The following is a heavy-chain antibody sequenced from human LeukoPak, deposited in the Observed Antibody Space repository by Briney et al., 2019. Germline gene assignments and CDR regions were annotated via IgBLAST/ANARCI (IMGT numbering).Heavy chain of an antibody. CDR1: GGSISSHY. CDR2: VYTSGST. Sequence: NPSETLSLTCTVSGGSISSHYWSWIRQPAGKGLEWIGRVYTSGSTHYNPSLKSRVTISVDTSKNQFSLKLSSVTAADTAVYYCAREFGYAVTSLDYWGQGTLVTVSS. CDR3: AREFGYAVTSLDY. V-gene: IGHV4-4*07. D-gene: IGHD4-17*01. J-gene: IGHJ4*02.